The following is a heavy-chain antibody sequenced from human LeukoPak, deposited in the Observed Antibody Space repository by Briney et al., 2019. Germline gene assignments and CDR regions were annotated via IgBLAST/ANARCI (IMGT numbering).Heavy chain of an antibody. CDR2: IYYSGST. CDR1: GGSISSGGYY. CDR3: ARGVRCSSTSCYGRSMAFDI. V-gene: IGHV4-31*03. J-gene: IGHJ3*02. Sequence: PSETLSLTCTVSGGSISSGGYYWSWIRQHLGKGLEWIGYIYYSGSTYYNPSLKSRVTISVDTSKNQFSLKLSSVTAADTAVYYCARGVRCSSTSCYGRSMAFDIWGQGTMVTVSS. D-gene: IGHD2-2*01.